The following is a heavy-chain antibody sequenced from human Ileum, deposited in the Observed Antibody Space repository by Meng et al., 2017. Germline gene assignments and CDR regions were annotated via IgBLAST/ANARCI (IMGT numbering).Heavy chain of an antibody. CDR1: GGSSSSGDYY. J-gene: IGHJ4*02. V-gene: IGHV4-30-4*01. CDR3: ARDRDSSGYYPY. Sequence: VQLQESGPGLVKSSQTLFLTCTVAGGSSSSGDYYSSWIRQPPGKGLEWIGYIFDTGPPYYSPPLRSRLSISVDTSKNQFSLKLSSVTAADTAVYYCARDRDSSGYYPYWGQGTLVTVSS. CDR2: IFDTGPP. D-gene: IGHD3-22*01.